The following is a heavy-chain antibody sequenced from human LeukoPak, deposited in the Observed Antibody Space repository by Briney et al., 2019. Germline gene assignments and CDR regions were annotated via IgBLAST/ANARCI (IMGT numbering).Heavy chain of an antibody. D-gene: IGHD1-26*01. V-gene: IGHV3-21*04. CDR1: GFTFSSYS. Sequence: KSGGSLRLSCAASGFTFSSYSMNWVRQAPGKGLEWVSSISSSSSYIYYADSVKGRFTISRDNAKNSLYLQINSLRAEDTALYYCAKGTSEWELRGFFSYWGQGTLVTVSS. J-gene: IGHJ4*02. CDR3: AKGTSEWELRGFFSY. CDR2: ISSSSSYI.